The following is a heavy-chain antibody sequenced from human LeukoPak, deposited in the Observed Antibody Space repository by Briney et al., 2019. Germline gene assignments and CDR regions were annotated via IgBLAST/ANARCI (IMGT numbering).Heavy chain of an antibody. V-gene: IGHV3-66*02. CDR1: GFTVSSNY. D-gene: IGHD2-15*01. Sequence: GGSLRLSCAASGFTVSSNYMSWVRQAPGKGLEWVSVIYSGGSTYYADSVKGRFTISRDNSKNTLYLQMNSLRAEDTAVYYCARPGYLVVQGYFDYWGQGTLVTVSS. CDR2: IYSGGST. J-gene: IGHJ4*02. CDR3: ARPGYLVVQGYFDY.